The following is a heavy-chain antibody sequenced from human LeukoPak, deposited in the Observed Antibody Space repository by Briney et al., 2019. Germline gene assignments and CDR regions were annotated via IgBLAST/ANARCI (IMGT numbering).Heavy chain of an antibody. D-gene: IGHD6-19*01. Sequence: PGGSLRLSCEASGFTFSSYAMSWVRQAQGKGLEGVLVISGSGGSTYYADSVKGRFTISRDNSKNTLYLQMNSLRAEDTAVYYCAKMAQWLVREPVDYWGQGTLVTVSS. CDR1: GFTFSSYA. CDR3: AKMAQWLVREPVDY. V-gene: IGHV3-23*01. J-gene: IGHJ4*02. CDR2: ISGSGGST.